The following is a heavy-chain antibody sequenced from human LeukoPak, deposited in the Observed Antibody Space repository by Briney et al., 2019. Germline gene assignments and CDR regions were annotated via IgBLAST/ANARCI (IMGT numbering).Heavy chain of an antibody. CDR3: ARDWLRGKGYLDY. V-gene: IGHV1-2*02. CDR1: RSTFTAYY. CDR2: INPNSGGT. Sequence: ASVKVSCKVFRSTFTAYYIHWVRQAPGQGLEWMGWINPNSGGTNSAQKFQGRVTMTRDTSINTAYMELSTLRSDDTAVYYCARDWLRGKGYLDYWGQGTLVTVSS. J-gene: IGHJ4*02. D-gene: IGHD3-16*01.